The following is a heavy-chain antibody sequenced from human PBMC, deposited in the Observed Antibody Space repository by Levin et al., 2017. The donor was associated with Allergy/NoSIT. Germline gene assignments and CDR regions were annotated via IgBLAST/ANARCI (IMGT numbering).Heavy chain of an antibody. CDR2: IYYSGST. J-gene: IGHJ4*02. CDR1: GGSISSGGYY. D-gene: IGHD3-10*01. CDR3: ARVTESGSGSHFDY. Sequence: PSETLSLTCTVSGGSISSGGYYWSWIRQHPGKGLEWIGYIYYSGSTYYNPSLKSRVTISVDTSKNQLSLKLSSVTAADTAVYYGARVTESGSGSHFDYWGQGTLVTVSS. V-gene: IGHV4-31*03.